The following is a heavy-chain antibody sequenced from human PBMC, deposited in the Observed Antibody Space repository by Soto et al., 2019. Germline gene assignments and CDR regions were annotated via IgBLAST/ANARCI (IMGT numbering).Heavy chain of an antibody. CDR1: GFTFSSYS. CDR3: ARTEYYDFWSGYLPDY. D-gene: IGHD3-3*01. V-gene: IGHV3-48*02. Sequence: GGSLRLPCAASGFTFSSYSMNWVRQAPGKGLEWVSYISSSSSTIYYADSVKGRFTISRDNAKNSLYLQMNSLRDEDTAVYYCARTEYYDFWSGYLPDYWGQGTLVTVSS. J-gene: IGHJ4*02. CDR2: ISSSSSTI.